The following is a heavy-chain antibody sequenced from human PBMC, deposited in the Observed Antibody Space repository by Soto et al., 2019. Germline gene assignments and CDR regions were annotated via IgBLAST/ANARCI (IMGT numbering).Heavy chain of an antibody. V-gene: IGHV3-53*01. CDR2: IYSGGST. CDR3: ARDRSDSSRADSFDI. J-gene: IGHJ3*02. D-gene: IGHD6-25*01. Sequence: GGSLRLSCAASGFTVSSNYMSWVRQAPGKGLEWVSVIYSGGSTYYADSVKGRFTISRDDSRNTVYLQMNSLTTEDTAVYFCARDRSDSSRADSFDIWGQGTMVTVSS. CDR1: GFTVSSNY.